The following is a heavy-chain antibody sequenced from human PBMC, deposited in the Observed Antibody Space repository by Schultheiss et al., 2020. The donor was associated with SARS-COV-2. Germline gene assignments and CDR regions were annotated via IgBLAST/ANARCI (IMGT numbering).Heavy chain of an antibody. V-gene: IGHV5-51*01. CDR2: IYPGDSDT. Sequence: GGSLRLSCKGSGYSFTSYWIGWVRQMPGKGLEWMGIIYPGDSDTRYSPSFQGQVTISADKSISTAYLQWSSLKASDTAMYHCARPLSGSYLRAFDIWGQGTMVTVSS. J-gene: IGHJ3*02. CDR1: GYSFTSYW. CDR3: ARPLSGSYLRAFDI. D-gene: IGHD1-26*01.